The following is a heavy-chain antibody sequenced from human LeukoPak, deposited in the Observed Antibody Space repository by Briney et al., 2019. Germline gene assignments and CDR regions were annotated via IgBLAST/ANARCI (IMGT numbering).Heavy chain of an antibody. V-gene: IGHV3-20*01. D-gene: IGHD3-22*01. CDR3: ARDHYYDSPRAFDI. Sequence: GGSLRLSCAASGFTFSSYSMNWVRQAPGKGLEWVSGINWNGGSTGYADSVKGRFTISRDNAKNSLYLQMNSLRAEDTALYHCARDHYYDSPRAFDIWGQGTMVTVSS. CDR1: GFTFSSYS. CDR2: INWNGGST. J-gene: IGHJ3*02.